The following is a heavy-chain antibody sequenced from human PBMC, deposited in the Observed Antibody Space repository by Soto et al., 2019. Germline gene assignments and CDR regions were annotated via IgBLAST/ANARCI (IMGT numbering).Heavy chain of an antibody. CDR2: LWHDGSNK. CDR1: GFTFSSYG. V-gene: IGHV3-33*01. J-gene: IGHJ6*03. CDR3: ARAVMITFGGVKSGYMDV. Sequence: QVQLVESGGGVVQPGRSLRLSCAASGFTFSSYGMHWVRRAPGKGLEWVAVLWHDGSNKYYADSVKGRFTISRDNSKNTLYLQMNSLRAEDTAVYYCARAVMITFGGVKSGYMDVWGIGTTVTVSS. D-gene: IGHD3-16*01.